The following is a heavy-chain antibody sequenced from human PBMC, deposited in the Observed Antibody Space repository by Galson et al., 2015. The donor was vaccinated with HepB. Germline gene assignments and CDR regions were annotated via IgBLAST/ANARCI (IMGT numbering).Heavy chain of an antibody. Sequence: SETLSLTCNISGASISSYYWSWIRQPPGKGLEWIGYIFYTGSTNYNPSLKSRVTISVDTSKNQFSLRLSSVTAADTAVYYCARCSSAWYQFDYWGQGTLVTVSS. V-gene: IGHV4-59*01. CDR3: ARCSSAWYQFDY. J-gene: IGHJ4*02. CDR2: IFYTGST. CDR1: GASISSYY. D-gene: IGHD6-19*01.